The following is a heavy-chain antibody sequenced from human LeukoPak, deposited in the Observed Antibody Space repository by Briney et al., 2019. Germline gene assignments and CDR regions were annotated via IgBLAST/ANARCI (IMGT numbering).Heavy chain of an antibody. Sequence: GGSLRPSCAASGSTFSSYGMHWVRQAPGKGLEWVAVIWYDGSNKYYADSVKGRFTISRDNSKNTLYLQMNSLRAEDTAVYYCARGYYDSSGYSFDYWGQGTLVTVSS. CDR1: GSTFSSYG. D-gene: IGHD3-22*01. V-gene: IGHV3-33*01. J-gene: IGHJ4*02. CDR2: IWYDGSNK. CDR3: ARGYYDSSGYSFDY.